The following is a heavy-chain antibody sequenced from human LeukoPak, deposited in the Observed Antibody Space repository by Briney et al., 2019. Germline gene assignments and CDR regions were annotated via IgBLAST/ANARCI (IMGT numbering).Heavy chain of an antibody. J-gene: IGHJ4*02. CDR1: GFTFSSYW. V-gene: IGHV3-23*01. CDR2: ISGSGGST. Sequence: GGSLRLSCAASGFTFSSYWMSWVRQAPGKGLEWVSAISGSGGSTYYADSVKGRFTISRDNSKNTLYLQMNSLRAEDTAVYYCAKDRYYDFWSGLNSDYWGQGTLVTVSS. CDR3: AKDRYYDFWSGLNSDY. D-gene: IGHD3-3*01.